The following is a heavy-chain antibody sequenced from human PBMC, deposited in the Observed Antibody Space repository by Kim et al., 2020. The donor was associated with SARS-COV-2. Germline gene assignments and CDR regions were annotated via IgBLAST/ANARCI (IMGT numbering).Heavy chain of an antibody. J-gene: IGHJ4*02. Sequence: SNPALKSRVTISVDTSKNQFSLKLSSVTAADTAVYYCARQDVVTAFLFDYWGQGTLVTVSS. CDR3: ARQDVVTAFLFDY. D-gene: IGHD2-21*02. V-gene: IGHV4-39*01.